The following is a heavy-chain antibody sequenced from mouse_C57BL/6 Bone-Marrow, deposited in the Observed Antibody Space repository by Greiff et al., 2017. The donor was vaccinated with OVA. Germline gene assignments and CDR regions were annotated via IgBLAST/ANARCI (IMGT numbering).Heavy chain of an antibody. J-gene: IGHJ2*01. CDR2: IYPRSGNT. Sequence: VQGVESGAELARPGASVKLSCKASGYTFTSYGISWVKQRTGQGLEWIGEIYPRSGNTYYNEKFKGKATLTADKSSSTAYMELRSLTSEDSAVYFCARWEGNYRDYWGQGTTLTVSS. CDR1: GYTFTSYG. CDR3: ARWEGNYRDY. D-gene: IGHD2-1*01. V-gene: IGHV1-81*01.